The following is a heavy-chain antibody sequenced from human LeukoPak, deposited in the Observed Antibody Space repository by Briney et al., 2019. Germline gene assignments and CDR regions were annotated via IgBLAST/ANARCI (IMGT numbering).Heavy chain of an antibody. CDR2: ISSSSSYI. Sequence: GGSLRLSCAASGFTFSSYSMNWVRQAPGKGLEWVSSISSSSSYIYYADSVKGRFTNSRDNAKNSLYLQMNSLEAEETAVEYCAKDPERLGFEDYWGQGTLVTVSS. CDR3: AKDPERLGFEDY. V-gene: IGHV3-21*01. CDR1: GFTFSSYS. J-gene: IGHJ4*02. D-gene: IGHD3-9*01.